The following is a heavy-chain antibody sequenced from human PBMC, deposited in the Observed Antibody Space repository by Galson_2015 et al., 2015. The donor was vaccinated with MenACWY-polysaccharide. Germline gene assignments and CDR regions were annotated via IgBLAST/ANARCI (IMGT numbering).Heavy chain of an antibody. V-gene: IGHV3-66*02. D-gene: IGHD3-10*01. CDR2: IHSDGTI. CDR3: ARRAWLGD. Sequence: SLRLSCAASGFSVSGDSMNWVRQAPGKGLEWVSVIHSDGTISYADSVKGRFTISRDNSKNTLYFQMNSLRPEDTAVYYCARRAWLGDWGQGTLVTVSS. CDR1: GFSVSGDS. J-gene: IGHJ4*02.